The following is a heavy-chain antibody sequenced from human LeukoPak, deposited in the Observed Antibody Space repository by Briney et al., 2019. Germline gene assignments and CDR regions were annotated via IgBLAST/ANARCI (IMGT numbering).Heavy chain of an antibody. D-gene: IGHD5-24*01. V-gene: IGHV3-11*01. Sequence: PGGSLRLSCAASGFTFSDYYMNWLRQAPGKGLEWVSSISRGGNSMYYAESVKGRFTISRDNAKNSLYLQMNSLRAEDTAVYYCAREVHGSFDYWGQGTLVTVSS. CDR3: AREVHGSFDY. CDR2: ISRGGNSM. J-gene: IGHJ4*02. CDR1: GFTFSDYY.